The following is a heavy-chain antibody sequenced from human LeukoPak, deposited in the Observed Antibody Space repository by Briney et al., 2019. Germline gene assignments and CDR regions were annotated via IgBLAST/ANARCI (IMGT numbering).Heavy chain of an antibody. CDR3: AREFITMVRGVIINSFDY. J-gene: IGHJ4*02. Sequence: PGGSLRLSCAASGFTFSSYSMNWVRQAPGKGLEWVSSISSSSSYIYYADSVKGRFTISRDNAKNSLYLQMNSLRAEDTAVYYCAREFITMVRGVIINSFDYWGQGTLVTVSS. D-gene: IGHD3-10*01. CDR2: ISSSSSYI. V-gene: IGHV3-21*01. CDR1: GFTFSSYS.